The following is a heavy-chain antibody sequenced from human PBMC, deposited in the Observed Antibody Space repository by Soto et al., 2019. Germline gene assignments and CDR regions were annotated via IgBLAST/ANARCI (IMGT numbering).Heavy chain of an antibody. D-gene: IGHD6-6*01. CDR1: GFTFDDYA. Sequence: PGGSLRLSCAASGFTFDDYAMHWVRQAPGKGLEWVAGVNWNSGSIAYGDAVKGRFTISRDNAKNDLYLQMNNLRAEDTGLYYCTKDRAARLDVFDLWGQGTMVTVSS. CDR3: TKDRAARLDVFDL. J-gene: IGHJ3*01. CDR2: VNWNSGSI. V-gene: IGHV3-9*01.